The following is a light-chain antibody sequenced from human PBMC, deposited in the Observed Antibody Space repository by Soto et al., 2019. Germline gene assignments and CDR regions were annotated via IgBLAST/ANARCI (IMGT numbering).Light chain of an antibody. CDR2: GAS. CDR1: QSVSSSY. V-gene: IGKV3-20*01. J-gene: IGKJ1*01. Sequence: EVVLTQSPVTLSLCPGERATLSCRASQSVSSSYLAWYQQKPGQAPRLLIYGASSRATGIPDRFSGSGSGTDFTLTISRLEPEDFAVYYCQQYGSSLWPFGQGTKVDI. CDR3: QQYGSSLWP.